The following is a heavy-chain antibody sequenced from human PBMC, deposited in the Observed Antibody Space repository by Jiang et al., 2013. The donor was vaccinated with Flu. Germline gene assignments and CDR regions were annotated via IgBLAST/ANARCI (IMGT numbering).Heavy chain of an antibody. Sequence: GGGVVQPGRSLRLSCAASGFTFSSYGMHWVRQAPGKGLEWVAVIWYDGSNKYYADSVKGRFTISRDNSKNTLYLQMNSLRAEDTAVYYCARDEDIVAPPPCGMDVWGKGTTVTVSS. J-gene: IGHJ6*04. CDR3: ARDEDIVAPPPCGMDV. CDR1: GFTFSSYG. CDR2: IWYDGSNK. D-gene: IGHD5-12*01. V-gene: IGHV3-33*01.